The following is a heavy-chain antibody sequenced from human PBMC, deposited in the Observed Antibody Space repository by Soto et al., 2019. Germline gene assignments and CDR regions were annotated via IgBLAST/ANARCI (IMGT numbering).Heavy chain of an antibody. CDR2: IYDSGST. CDR1: GGSISSGGYY. J-gene: IGHJ5*02. D-gene: IGHD3-10*01. V-gene: IGHV4-31*03. CDR3: AGSVTP. Sequence: QVQLQESGPGLVKPSQTLSLTCTVYGGSISSGGYYWSWIRQHPGKGLEWIGYIYDSGSTYYTPYLKSRVTISVDTSKNPSSMNLSSGTAADTAVYYCAGSVTPWGQGTLVTVSS.